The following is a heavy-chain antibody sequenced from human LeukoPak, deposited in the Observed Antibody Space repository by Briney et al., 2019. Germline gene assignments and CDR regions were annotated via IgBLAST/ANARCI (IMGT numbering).Heavy chain of an antibody. Sequence: ASVKVSCKASGGTFSSYAISWVRQAPGQGLEWMGGIIPIFGTANYAQKFQGRVTITADESTSTAYMELSSLRSGDTAVYYCARHGSGSYYRPYYYYYYMDVWGKGTTVTISS. CDR3: ARHGSGSYYRPYYYYYYMDV. V-gene: IGHV1-69*01. J-gene: IGHJ6*03. D-gene: IGHD3-10*01. CDR2: IIPIFGTA. CDR1: GGTFSSYA.